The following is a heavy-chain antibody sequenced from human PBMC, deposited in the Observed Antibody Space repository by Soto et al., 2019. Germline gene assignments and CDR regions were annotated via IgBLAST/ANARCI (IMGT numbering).Heavy chain of an antibody. CDR2: INPSGGST. D-gene: IGHD5-18*01. J-gene: IGHJ4*02. CDR3: ARSALGYIFDY. V-gene: IGHV1-46*01. Sequence: ASVKVSCKASGYTFTSYYMHWVRQAPGQGLEWMGIINPSGGSTSYAQKFQGRVTMTRDTSTSTAYMELSSLRSEDTAVYYCARSALGYIFDYWGQGTLVTVSS. CDR1: GYTFTSYY.